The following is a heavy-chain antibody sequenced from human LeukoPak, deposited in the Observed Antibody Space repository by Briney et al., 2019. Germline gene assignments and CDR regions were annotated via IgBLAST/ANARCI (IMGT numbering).Heavy chain of an antibody. V-gene: IGHV3-48*03. CDR2: ITNSGSSI. CDR1: GFTFSSYA. CDR3: ARTRDGPFEY. J-gene: IGHJ4*02. D-gene: IGHD5-24*01. Sequence: GGSLRLSCAASGFTFSSYAMSWVRQAPGKGLEWLSHITNSGSSIQYADSVKGRFTISRDNAKNSLYLQMNSLRAEDTAVYYCARTRDGPFEYWGQGTLVTVSS.